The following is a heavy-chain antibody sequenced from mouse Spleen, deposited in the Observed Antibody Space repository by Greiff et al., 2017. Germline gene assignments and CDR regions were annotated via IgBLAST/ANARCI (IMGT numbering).Heavy chain of an antibody. CDR2: IYPGSGST. D-gene: IGHD2-2*01. V-gene: IGHV1-55*01. CDR1: GYTFTSYW. J-gene: IGHJ2*01. CDR3: ARDGYDARDY. Sequence: QVHVKQSGAELVKPGASVKMSCKASGYTFTSYWITWVKQRPGQGLEWIGDIYPGSGSTNYNEKFKSKATLTVDTSSSTAYMQLSSLTSEDSAVYYCARDGYDARDYWGQGTTLTVSS.